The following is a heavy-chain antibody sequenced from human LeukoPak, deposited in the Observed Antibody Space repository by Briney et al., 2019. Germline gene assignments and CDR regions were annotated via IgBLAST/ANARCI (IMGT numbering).Heavy chain of an antibody. CDR1: GYTFTGYF. CDR3: AMTDLTYYFDY. V-gene: IGHV1-2*02. D-gene: IGHD2-21*02. Sequence: ASVNVPHKASGYTFTGYFMLWVRQAPGQGLEWMGWINPHSNGTNYAQKFQGRVTMTRDTSISTAYMELNRLRSDDTAVYYCAMTDLTYYFDYWGQGILVTVSS. CDR2: INPHSNGT. J-gene: IGHJ4*02.